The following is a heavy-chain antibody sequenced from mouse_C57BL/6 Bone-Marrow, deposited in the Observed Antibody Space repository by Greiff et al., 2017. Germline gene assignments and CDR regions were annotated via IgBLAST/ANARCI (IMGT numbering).Heavy chain of an antibody. CDR2: IDPENGDT. Sequence: EVQLQQSGAELVRPGASVKLSCTASGFNIKDDYMHWVKQRPEQGLEWIGWIDPENGDTEYASKFQGKATITAVTSSHSAYLQLSSLTAEDTAVYYCTTSGFFFAYWGQGTLVTVSA. CDR1: GFNIKDDY. J-gene: IGHJ3*01. D-gene: IGHD3-1*01. V-gene: IGHV14-4*01. CDR3: TTSGFFFAY.